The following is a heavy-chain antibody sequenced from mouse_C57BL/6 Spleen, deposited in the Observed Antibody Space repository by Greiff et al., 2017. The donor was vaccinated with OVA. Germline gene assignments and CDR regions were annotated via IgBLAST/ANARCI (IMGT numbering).Heavy chain of an antibody. Sequence: EVMLVESGGGLVKPGGSLKLSCAASGFTFSDYGMHWVRQAPEKGLEWVAYISSGSSTIYYADTVKGRFTISRDNAKNTLFLQMTSLRSEDTAMYYCARTDYGSSMEYWGQGTSVTVSS. CDR3: ARTDYGSSMEY. CDR1: GFTFSDYG. CDR2: ISSGSSTI. D-gene: IGHD1-1*01. V-gene: IGHV5-17*01. J-gene: IGHJ4*01.